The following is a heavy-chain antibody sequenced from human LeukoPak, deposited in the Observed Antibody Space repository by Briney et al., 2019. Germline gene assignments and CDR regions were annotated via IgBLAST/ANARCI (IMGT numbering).Heavy chain of an antibody. V-gene: IGHV3-53*01. CDR1: GFTVSSNY. D-gene: IGHD1-14*01. J-gene: IGHJ3*02. CDR2: IYSGGST. CDR3: ARVTGDAFDI. Sequence: PGGSLRLSCAGSGFTVSSNYMGWVRQAPGKGLEWVSVIYSGGSTYYADSVKGRFTISRDNSKNTLYLQMNSLRAEDTAVYYCARVTGDAFDIWGQGTMVTVSS.